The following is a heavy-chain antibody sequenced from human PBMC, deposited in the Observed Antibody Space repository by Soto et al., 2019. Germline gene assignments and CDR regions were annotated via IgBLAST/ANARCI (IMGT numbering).Heavy chain of an antibody. CDR3: ATIPATTILTDY. CDR2: IYYSGST. J-gene: IGHJ4*02. D-gene: IGHD2-2*02. V-gene: IGHV4-39*01. CDR1: GGSISSGGYY. Sequence: SETLSLTCTVSGGSISSGGYYWDWIRQPPGKGLEWIGSIYYSGSTHYNPSLKSRVTISVDTSKNQFSLKLSSVTAADTAVYYCATIPATTILTDYWGQGTLVTVSS.